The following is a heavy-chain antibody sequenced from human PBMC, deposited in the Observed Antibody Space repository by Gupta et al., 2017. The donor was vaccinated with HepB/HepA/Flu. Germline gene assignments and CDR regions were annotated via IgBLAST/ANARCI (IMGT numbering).Heavy chain of an antibody. CDR3: ARIFGDYCDCAFDF. J-gene: IGHJ4*02. CDR1: GGSISSSSYY. Sequence: QLQLQESGPGLVKPSETLSLTCTVSGGSISSSSYYWGWIRQPPGKVLEWIGNIYYSGSTYYNPSLRSRVTISVDTSKNQFSLKLSSVTATDTAVYYCARIFGDYCDCAFDFWGQGTLVTVSS. D-gene: IGHD4-17*01. V-gene: IGHV4-39*01. CDR2: IYYSGST.